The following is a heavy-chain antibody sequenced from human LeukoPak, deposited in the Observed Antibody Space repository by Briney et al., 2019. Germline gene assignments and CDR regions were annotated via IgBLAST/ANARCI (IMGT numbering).Heavy chain of an antibody. J-gene: IGHJ6*03. CDR3: ARVFRGDFYMDV. CDR2: IYYSGST. D-gene: IGHD2-21*01. CDR1: GGSISSGTYY. Sequence: SETLSLTCTVSGGSISSGTYYWTWIRRHPGKGLEWIGYIYYSGSTHYNPSLKSWVTITSDMAQSQFSLNLNSVTAADTAMYYCARVFRGDFYMDVWGRGTTVTVSS. V-gene: IGHV4-31*03.